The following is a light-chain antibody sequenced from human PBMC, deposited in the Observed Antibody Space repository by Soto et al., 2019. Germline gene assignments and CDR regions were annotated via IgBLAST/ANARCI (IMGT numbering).Light chain of an antibody. J-gene: IGKJ4*01. Sequence: EIVLTQSPATLSLSPGERATLSCRASQSLSSYLAWYQQKPGQAPRLLIYDASNRATGIPARFSGSGSGTDFTLTISSLEPEDFAVYYCQQRSNWLTFGGGTKVEIE. CDR3: QQRSNWLT. CDR2: DAS. CDR1: QSLSSY. V-gene: IGKV3-11*01.